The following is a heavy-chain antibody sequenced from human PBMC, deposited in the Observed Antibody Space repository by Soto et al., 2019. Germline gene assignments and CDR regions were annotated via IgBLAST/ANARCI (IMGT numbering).Heavy chain of an antibody. CDR1: GGTFSSYT. Sequence: ASVKVSCKASGGTFSSYTISWVRQAPGQGLEWMGRIIPILGIANYAQKFQGRVTITADKSTSTAYMELSSLRSEDTAVYYCARLSCTSCYNHYYYYYMDVWGKGTTVTVSS. CDR3: ARLSCTSCYNHYYYYYMDV. CDR2: IIPILGIA. V-gene: IGHV1-69*02. D-gene: IGHD2-2*02. J-gene: IGHJ6*03.